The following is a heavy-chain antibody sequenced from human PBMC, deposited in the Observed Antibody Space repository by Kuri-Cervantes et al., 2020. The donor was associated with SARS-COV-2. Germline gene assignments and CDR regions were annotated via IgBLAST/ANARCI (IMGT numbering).Heavy chain of an antibody. D-gene: IGHD6-13*01. Sequence: GGSLRLSCAASGFTFSSYAMSWVRQAPGKGLEWVSSISSSSSYIYYADSVKGRFTTSRDNAKNSLYLQMNSLRAEDTAVYYCAKGIAAAGLDAFDIWGQGTMVTVSS. V-gene: IGHV3-21*03. J-gene: IGHJ3*02. CDR1: GFTFSSYA. CDR2: ISSSSSYI. CDR3: AKGIAAAGLDAFDI.